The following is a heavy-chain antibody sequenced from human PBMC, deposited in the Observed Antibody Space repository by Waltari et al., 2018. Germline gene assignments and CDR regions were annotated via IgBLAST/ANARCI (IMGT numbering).Heavy chain of an antibody. Sequence: QVQLMQSGAEVKKPGSSVKVSCKASECTFSSYSISWLRQAPGQGLEWMGGINAGNGNTKYSQKFQGRVTITRDTSASTAYMELSSLRSEDTAVYYCARVLSHGGSYGMDVWGQGTTVTVSS. D-gene: IGHD3-10*01. V-gene: IGHV1-3*01. CDR2: INAGNGNT. J-gene: IGHJ6*02. CDR1: ECTFSSYS. CDR3: ARVLSHGGSYGMDV.